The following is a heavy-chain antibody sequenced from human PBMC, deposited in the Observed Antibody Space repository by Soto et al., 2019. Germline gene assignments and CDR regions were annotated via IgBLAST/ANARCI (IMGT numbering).Heavy chain of an antibody. CDR1: GFTFSSYS. CDR2: ISGSGGST. CDR3: AKVRLVYPTDY. Sequence: GSLRLSCAASGFTFSSYSMRWVRQAPGKGLEWVSAISGSGGSTYYADSVKGRFTISRDNSKNTLYLQMNSLRADDTAVYYCAKVRLVYPTDYWGQGTLVTVSS. J-gene: IGHJ4*02. V-gene: IGHV3-23*01. D-gene: IGHD2-2*02.